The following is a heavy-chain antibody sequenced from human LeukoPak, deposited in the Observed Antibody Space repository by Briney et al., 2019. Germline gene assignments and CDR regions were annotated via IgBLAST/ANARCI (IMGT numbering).Heavy chain of an antibody. CDR3: AREPSGEVDYFDY. Sequence: SETLSLTCTVSGGSISSSSYYWGWIRQPPGKGLEWIGSIYYSGSTYYNPSLKSRVTISVDTSKNQFSLKLSSVTAADTAVYYCAREPSGEVDYFDYWGQGTLVTVSS. D-gene: IGHD4-17*01. V-gene: IGHV4-39*07. CDR2: IYYSGST. J-gene: IGHJ4*02. CDR1: GGSISSSSYY.